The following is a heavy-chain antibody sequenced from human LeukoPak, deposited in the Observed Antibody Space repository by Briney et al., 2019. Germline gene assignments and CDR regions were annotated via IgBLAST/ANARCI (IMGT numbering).Heavy chain of an antibody. V-gene: IGHV3-21*01. J-gene: IGHJ4*02. Sequence: PGGSLRLSCAASGFTFSSYSMNWVRQAPGKGLEWVSSIGSTSNYIYYSDSVKGRFTISRDNSKNTLYLQMNSLRAEDTAVYYCASEGSGSPLGAFDYWGQGTLVTVSS. CDR1: GFTFSSYS. D-gene: IGHD3-10*01. CDR3: ASEGSGSPLGAFDY. CDR2: IGSTSNYI.